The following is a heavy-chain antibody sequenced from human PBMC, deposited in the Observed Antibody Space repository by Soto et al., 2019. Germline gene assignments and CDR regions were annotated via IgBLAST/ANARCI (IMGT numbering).Heavy chain of an antibody. V-gene: IGHV3-33*01. CDR3: ARDWQETNYYYSYMDV. Sequence: GGSLRLSCAASGFTFSSYGMHWVRQAPGKGLEWVAVIWYDGSNKYYADSVKGRFTISRDNSKNTLYLQMNSLRAEDTAVYYCARDWQETNYYYSYMDVWGKGTTVTVSS. CDR2: IWYDGSNK. J-gene: IGHJ6*03. CDR1: GFTFSSYG.